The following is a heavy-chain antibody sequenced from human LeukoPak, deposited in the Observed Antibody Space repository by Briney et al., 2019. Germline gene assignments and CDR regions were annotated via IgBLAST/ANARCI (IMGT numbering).Heavy chain of an antibody. J-gene: IGHJ4*02. D-gene: IGHD3-22*01. CDR2: IKQDGSEK. Sequence: GGSLRLSCAASGFTFSSYWMSWVRQAPGKGLEWVANIKQDGSEKYYVDSVKGRFTISRDNAKNSLYLQMNSLRADDTAVYYCAKGPFSYYDSSGYNYYDLWGQGTLVTVSS. CDR1: GFTFSSYW. CDR3: AKGPFSYYDSSGYNYYDL. V-gene: IGHV3-7*03.